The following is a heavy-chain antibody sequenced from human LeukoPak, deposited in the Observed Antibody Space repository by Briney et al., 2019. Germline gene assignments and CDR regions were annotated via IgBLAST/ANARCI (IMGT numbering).Heavy chain of an antibody. CDR3: AIDFWSGYSDY. D-gene: IGHD3-3*01. CDR2: IRYDESNK. J-gene: IGHJ4*02. Sequence: PGGSLRLSCAASGFPFSIYGMHWVRQAPGKGLEWVAFIRYDESNKYYADSVKGRFTVSRDNSKNTLYLQMNSLRTEDTAVYYCAIDFWSGYSDYWGQGTLVTVSS. CDR1: GFPFSIYG. V-gene: IGHV3-30*02.